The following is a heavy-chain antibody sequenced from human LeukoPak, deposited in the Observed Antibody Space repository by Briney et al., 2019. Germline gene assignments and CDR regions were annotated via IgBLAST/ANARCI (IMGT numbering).Heavy chain of an antibody. CDR3: ARDGLYDSNGYYMDS. CDR1: SGAISSYY. V-gene: IGHV4-59*01. CDR2: IYYSGGT. J-gene: IGHJ4*02. D-gene: IGHD3-22*01. Sequence: SETLSLTCTVSSGAISSYYWSWIRQRPGKGLEWIGYIYYSGGTKYNPSLMSRATISVDRAQSQFSLSLTSVTAADTAVYYCARDGLYDSNGYYMDSWGQGTLVIVSS.